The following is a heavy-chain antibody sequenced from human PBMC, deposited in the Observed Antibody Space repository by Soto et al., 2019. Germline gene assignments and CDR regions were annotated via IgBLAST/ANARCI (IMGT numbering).Heavy chain of an antibody. CDR3: ARASYCTSTTCLEDV. D-gene: IGHD2-8*01. Sequence: EVELLESGGGLVQPGGSLRLSCAASGFTFSSYVMSWVRQAPGKGLEWVSSIGRNDNTYYADSVKGRFTISRDNSKNTVYLQMISLRAEDTASYYCARASYCTSTTCLEDVWGQGTTVSVSS. CDR1: GFTFSSYV. CDR2: IGRNDNT. V-gene: IGHV3-23*01. J-gene: IGHJ6*02.